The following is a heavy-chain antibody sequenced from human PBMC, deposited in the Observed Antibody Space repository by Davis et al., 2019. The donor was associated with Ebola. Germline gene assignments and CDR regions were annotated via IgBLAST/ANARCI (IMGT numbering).Heavy chain of an antibody. CDR1: GFTFSSNG. CDR3: AKDNRNIWSEV. D-gene: IGHD2/OR15-2a*01. CDR2: ISYDGSNK. Sequence: GGSLRLSCAASGFTFSSNGMHWVRQAPGKGLEWVAVISYDGSNKYYADSVKGRFTISRDNSKNTLYLQMNGLRVEDTAIYYCAKDNRNIWSEVWGQGTMVTVSS. V-gene: IGHV3-30*18. J-gene: IGHJ3*01.